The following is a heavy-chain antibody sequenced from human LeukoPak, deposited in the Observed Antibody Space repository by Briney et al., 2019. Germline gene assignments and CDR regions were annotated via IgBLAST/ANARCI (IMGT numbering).Heavy chain of an antibody. CDR3: AKVGGYCSGGSCRYYFDY. V-gene: IGHV3-23*01. Sequence: GGSLRLSCVASGFTFGAYGMHWVRQAPGKGLEWVSAISGSGGSTYYADSVKGRFTISRDNSKNTLYLQMNSLRAEDTAVYYCAKVGGYCSGGSCRYYFDYWGQGTLVTVSS. D-gene: IGHD2-15*01. J-gene: IGHJ4*02. CDR2: ISGSGGST. CDR1: GFTFGAYG.